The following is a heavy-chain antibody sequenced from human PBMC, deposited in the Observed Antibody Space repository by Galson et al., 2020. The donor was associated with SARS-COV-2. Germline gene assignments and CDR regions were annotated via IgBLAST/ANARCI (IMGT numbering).Heavy chain of an antibody. J-gene: IGHJ4*02. CDR2: INDGGRT. CDR3: ARGRYPRADGILLWMYRIASSGVFDS. D-gene: IGHD6-13*01. Sequence: PSETLSLTCAVYGGTSSGYYWNWIRQSPGKGLEWIGEINDGGRTNYNPSLESRVGISVDTSTKKFSLKLSSVTAADTAVYHCARGRYPRADGILLWMYRIASSGVFDSWSQGTRVTVSS. V-gene: IGHV4-34*01. CDR1: GGTSSGYY.